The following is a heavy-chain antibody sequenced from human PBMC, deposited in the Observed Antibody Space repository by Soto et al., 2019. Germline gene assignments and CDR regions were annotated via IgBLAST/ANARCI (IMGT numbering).Heavy chain of an antibody. CDR3: ARGGYGSGTSCTPRHFDY. CDR2: IIPILGIA. Sequence: QVQLVQSGAEVKKPGSSVKVSCKASGGTFSSYTISWVRRAPVHGPAWMGRIIPILGIANYAKKLQRRVKITADKYTSTAYMELSSLRSEDTAVYYCARGGYGSGTSCTPRHFDYWGQGTLVTVSS. CDR1: GGTFSSYT. D-gene: IGHD2-2*01. V-gene: IGHV1-69*02. J-gene: IGHJ4*02.